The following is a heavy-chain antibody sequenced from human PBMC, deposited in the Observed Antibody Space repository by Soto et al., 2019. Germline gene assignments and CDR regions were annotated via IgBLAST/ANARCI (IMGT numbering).Heavy chain of an antibody. CDR1: GYTFTGYY. V-gene: IGHV1-2*04. Sequence: ASVKVSCKASGYTFTGYYMHWVRQAPGQGLEWMGWINPNSGGTNYAQKFQGWVTMTRDTSISTAYMELSRLRSDDTAVYYCARESRSNYYYGMDVWAQGTTVTVSS. CDR2: INPNSGGT. J-gene: IGHJ6*02. CDR3: ARESRSNYYYGMDV. D-gene: IGHD4-17*01.